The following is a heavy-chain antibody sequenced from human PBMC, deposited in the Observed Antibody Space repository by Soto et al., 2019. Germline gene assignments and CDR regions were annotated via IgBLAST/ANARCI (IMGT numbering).Heavy chain of an antibody. D-gene: IGHD6-13*01. CDR2: ISGSGGST. CDR1: GFTFSNYA. V-gene: IGHV3-23*01. Sequence: PGGSLRLSCAASGFTFSNYAMSWVRQAPGKGLEWVSGISGSGGSTYCADSVKGRFTISRDNSKNALYLQMNSLRAEDTAVYYCAKDPYSSSSWIEYFQHWGQGTLVTVSS. CDR3: AKDPYSSSSWIEYFQH. J-gene: IGHJ1*01.